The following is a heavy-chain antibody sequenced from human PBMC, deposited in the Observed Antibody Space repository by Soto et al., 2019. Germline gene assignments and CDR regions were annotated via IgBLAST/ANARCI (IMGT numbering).Heavy chain of an antibody. CDR3: ARLRFGELNSPVDY. J-gene: IGHJ4*02. CDR1: GFTFSSYW. D-gene: IGHD3-10*01. Sequence: QPGGSLRLSCAASGFTFSSYWMSWVRQAPGKGLEWVANIKQDGSEKYYVDSVKGRFTISRDNAKNSLYLQMNSLRAEDTAVYYCARLRFGELNSPVDYWGQGTLVTVSS. V-gene: IGHV3-7*01. CDR2: IKQDGSEK.